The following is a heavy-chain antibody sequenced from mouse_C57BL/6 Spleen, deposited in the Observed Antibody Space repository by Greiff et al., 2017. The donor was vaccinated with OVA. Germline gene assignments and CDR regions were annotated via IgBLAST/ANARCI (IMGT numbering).Heavy chain of an antibody. CDR3: ARRAGDSSGSYAMDY. V-gene: IGHV8-12*01. CDR1: GFSLSTSGMG. CDR2: IYWDDDK. J-gene: IGHJ4*01. Sequence: QVTLNVSGPGILQSSQTLSLTCSFSGFSLSTSGMGVSWIRQPSGKGLEWLAHIYWDDDKRYNPSLKSRLTISKDTSRNQVFLKITSVDTADTATYYCARRAGDSSGSYAMDYWGQGTSVTVSS. D-gene: IGHD3-2*02.